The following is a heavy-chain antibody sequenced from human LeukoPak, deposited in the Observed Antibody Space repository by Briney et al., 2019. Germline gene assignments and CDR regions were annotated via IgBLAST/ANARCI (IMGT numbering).Heavy chain of an antibody. Sequence: GGSLRLSCAASGFTFSSYGMHWVRQAPGKGLEWVEVISYDGSNKYYADSVKGRFTISRDNSRSTLYLQMNSLRPEDTAIYYCAREGYYGSGSPPSLYFDYWGQGTLVTVSS. CDR1: GFTFSSYG. D-gene: IGHD3-10*01. V-gene: IGHV3-30*03. CDR3: AREGYYGSGSPPSLYFDY. CDR2: ISYDGSNK. J-gene: IGHJ4*02.